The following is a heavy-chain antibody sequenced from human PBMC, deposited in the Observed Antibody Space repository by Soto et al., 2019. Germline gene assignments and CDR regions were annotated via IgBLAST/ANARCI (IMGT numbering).Heavy chain of an antibody. D-gene: IGHD5-12*01. V-gene: IGHV4-34*01. CDR3: AGWLGYGPHFDY. CDR2: INHSGST. CDR1: GGSFSGYY. J-gene: IGHJ4*02. Sequence: SETLSLTCAVYGGSFSGYYWSWIRQPPGKGLEWIGEINHSGSTNYNPSLKSRVTISVDTSKNQFSLKLSSVTAADTAVYYCAGWLGYGPHFDYWGQGTLVTVSS.